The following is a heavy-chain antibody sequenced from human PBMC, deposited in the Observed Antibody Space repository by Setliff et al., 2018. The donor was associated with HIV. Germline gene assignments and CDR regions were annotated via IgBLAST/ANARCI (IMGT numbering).Heavy chain of an antibody. Sequence: PSETLSLTCAMYGDSFGDFYWNWIRQAPGKGLEWIGEVTHSGTTTYYNPSLKSRVTISVDTSKNQFSLKLSSVTAADAAVYYCARLSGGMVPNYWGQGTLVTVSS. CDR2: VTHSGTT. CDR1: GDSFGDFY. V-gene: IGHV4-34*01. J-gene: IGHJ4*02. CDR3: ARLSGGMVPNY. D-gene: IGHD3-10*01.